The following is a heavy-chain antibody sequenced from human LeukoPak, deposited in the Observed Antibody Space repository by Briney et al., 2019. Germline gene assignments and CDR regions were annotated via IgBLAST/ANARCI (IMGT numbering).Heavy chain of an antibody. D-gene: IGHD4-17*01. CDR3: ARVGSYGAFDI. Sequence: GGSLRLSCTASGFTFGDYAMSWVRQAPGKGLEYVSAISSNGGSTYYANSVKGRFTISRDNSKNTLYLQMGSLRAEDMAVYYCARVGSYGAFDIWGQGTMVTVSS. J-gene: IGHJ3*02. CDR1: GFTFGDYA. CDR2: ISSNGGST. V-gene: IGHV3-64*01.